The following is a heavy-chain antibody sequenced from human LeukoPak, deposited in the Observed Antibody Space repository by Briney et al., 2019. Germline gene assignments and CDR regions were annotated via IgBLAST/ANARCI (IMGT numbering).Heavy chain of an antibody. CDR1: GFTFSDYY. J-gene: IGHJ4*02. CDR2: ISGSSEYV. D-gene: IGHD5/OR15-5a*01. V-gene: IGHV3-11*06. CDR3: ARSTGGADY. Sequence: GGSLRLSCAASGFTFSDYYMTWIRQAPGKGLEWVSYISGSSEYVHYADSVKGRFTISRDNGKNSLYLQMNSLRAEDTALYYCARSTGGADYWGQGTLVTVSS.